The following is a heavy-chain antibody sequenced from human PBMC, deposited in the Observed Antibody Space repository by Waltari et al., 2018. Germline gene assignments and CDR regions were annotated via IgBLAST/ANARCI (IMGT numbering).Heavy chain of an antibody. CDR3: ATSYCSGGSCYSFDY. J-gene: IGHJ4*02. D-gene: IGHD2-15*01. CDR1: GYRFTSYW. V-gene: IGHV5-51*01. Sequence: EVQLVQSGAEVKKPGESLKISCKGSGYRFTSYWIGWVRQMPGKGLEWMGIIYPGDSDTRYSPSFQGQVTISADKSISTAYLQWSSLKASDTAMYYCATSYCSGGSCYSFDYWGQGTLVTVSS. CDR2: IYPGDSDT.